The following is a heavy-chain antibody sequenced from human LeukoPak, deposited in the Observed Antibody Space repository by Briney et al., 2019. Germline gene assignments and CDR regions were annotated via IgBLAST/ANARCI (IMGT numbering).Heavy chain of an antibody. CDR3: ARAFAPMTAKSVGGMDV. CDR2: IYHSGSI. D-gene: IGHD2-21*02. Sequence: SETLSLTCAVSGGSISSGGYSWSWIRQPPGKGLEWIGYIYHSGSIYYNPSLKSRVTISVDRSKNQFSLKLSSVTAADTAVYYCARAFAPMTAKSVGGMDVWGQGTTVTVSS. CDR1: GGSISSGGYS. V-gene: IGHV4-30-2*01. J-gene: IGHJ6*02.